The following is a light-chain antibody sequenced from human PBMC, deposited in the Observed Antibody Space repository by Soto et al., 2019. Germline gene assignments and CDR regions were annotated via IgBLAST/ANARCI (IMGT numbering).Light chain of an antibody. CDR3: QHYDNLPLT. CDR2: AAS. Sequence: DIQLTQSPSFLSASVGDRVTITCRASQGISSRLAWYQQNPGKAPKLLIYAASTLQSGVPSRFSGSGSGTEFTLTISSLQPEDVATYYCQHYDNLPLTFGGGTKVEIK. CDR1: QGISSR. V-gene: IGKV1-9*01. J-gene: IGKJ4*01.